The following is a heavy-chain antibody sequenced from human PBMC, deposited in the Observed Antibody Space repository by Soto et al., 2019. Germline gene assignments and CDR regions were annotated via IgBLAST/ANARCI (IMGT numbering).Heavy chain of an antibody. V-gene: IGHV3-23*01. D-gene: IGHD6-13*01. J-gene: IGHJ4*02. Sequence: EVQLLESGGGLVQPGGSLRLSCAASGFTFNNYAMTWVRQAPGKGLEWVSAISGGGGSTYYADSVKGRFTISKDNSKYALYLQMNSLRAEDTAVYYCAKWAGVSDGYWGQGTLVTVSS. CDR3: AKWAGVSDGY. CDR2: ISGGGGST. CDR1: GFTFNNYA.